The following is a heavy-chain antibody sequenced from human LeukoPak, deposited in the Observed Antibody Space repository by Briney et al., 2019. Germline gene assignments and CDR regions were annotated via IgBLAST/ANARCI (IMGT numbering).Heavy chain of an antibody. V-gene: IGHV6-1*01. CDR2: TYYRSKWYN. CDR1: GDSVSSNSAA. Sequence: SQTLSLTCAISGDSVSSNSAAWNWIRQSPSRGLEWLGRTYYRSKWYNDYAVSVKSRITINPDTSKNQFSLQLNSVTPEDTAVYYCARDNGSGADYGDYLAFDYWGQGTLVTVSS. D-gene: IGHD4-17*01. CDR3: ARDNGSGADYGDYLAFDY. J-gene: IGHJ4*02.